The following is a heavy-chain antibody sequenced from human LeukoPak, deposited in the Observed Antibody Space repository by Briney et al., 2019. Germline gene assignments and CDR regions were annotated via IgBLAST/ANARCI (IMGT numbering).Heavy chain of an antibody. J-gene: IGHJ4*02. Sequence: ASVKVSCKASGGTFSSYAISWVRQAPGQGLEWMGGIIPIFGTANYAQKFQGRVTITADESTSTAYMELSSLRSEDTAVYYCAREADYGDYEDDAYWGQGTLVTVSS. CDR3: AREADYGDYEDDAY. CDR1: GGTFSSYA. D-gene: IGHD4-17*01. CDR2: IIPIFGTA. V-gene: IGHV1-69*13.